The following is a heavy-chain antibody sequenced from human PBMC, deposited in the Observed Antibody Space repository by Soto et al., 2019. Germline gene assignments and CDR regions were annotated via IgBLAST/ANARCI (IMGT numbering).Heavy chain of an antibody. J-gene: IGHJ3*02. CDR2: ISAYNGNT. Sequence: QVQLVQSGAEVKKPGASVKVSCKASGYTFTSYGISWVRQAPGQGLEWMGWISAYNGNTNYAQKLQGRVTMTTDTATSTANMELRSLRSDDTPVYYCARERTRYDRSVWDAFDIWGQGTMVTVSS. D-gene: IGHD3-22*01. CDR3: ARERTRYDRSVWDAFDI. CDR1: GYTFTSYG. V-gene: IGHV1-18*01.